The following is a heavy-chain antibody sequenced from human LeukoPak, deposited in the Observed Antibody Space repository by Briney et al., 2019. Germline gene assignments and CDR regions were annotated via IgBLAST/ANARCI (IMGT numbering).Heavy chain of an antibody. D-gene: IGHD3-10*01. J-gene: IGHJ3*02. Sequence: ASVKVSCKASGYTFTCYYMHWVRQAPGQGLEWMGIINPSGGSTSYAQKFQGRVTMTRDMSTSTVYMELSSLRSEDTAVYYCARDYGSGSYRPRGNAFDIWGQGTMVTVSS. CDR1: GYTFTCYY. CDR3: ARDYGSGSYRPRGNAFDI. V-gene: IGHV1-46*01. CDR2: INPSGGST.